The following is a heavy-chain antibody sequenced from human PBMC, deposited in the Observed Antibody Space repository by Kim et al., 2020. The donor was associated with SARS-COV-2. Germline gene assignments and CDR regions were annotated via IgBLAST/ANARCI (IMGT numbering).Heavy chain of an antibody. CDR1: GYSFTSYW. Sequence: GESLKISCKGSGYSFTSYWISWVRQMPGKGLEWMGRIDPSDSYTNYSPSFQGHVTISADKSISTAYLQWSSLKASDTAMYYCARHTDTNNWFDPWGQGTLVTVSS. CDR3: ARHTDTNNWFDP. V-gene: IGHV5-10-1*01. CDR2: IDPSDSYT. J-gene: IGHJ5*02.